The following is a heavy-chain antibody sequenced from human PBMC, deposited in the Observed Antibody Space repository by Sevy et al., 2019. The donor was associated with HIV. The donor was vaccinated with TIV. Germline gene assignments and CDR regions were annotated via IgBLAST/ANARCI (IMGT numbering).Heavy chain of an antibody. D-gene: IGHD6-19*01. CDR1: GFTLSSYA. V-gene: IGHV3-33*06. CDR2: IWHDGSNK. Sequence: GGSLRLSCAASGFTLSSYAMHWVRQAPGKGLEWVAVIWHDGSNKYYAYSVKGRFTISRDNSKNTLYLQMNSLRAEDTAVYYCAKVGTRSGWYSYYYYYMDVWGKGTTVTVSS. CDR3: AKVGTRSGWYSYYYYYMDV. J-gene: IGHJ6*03.